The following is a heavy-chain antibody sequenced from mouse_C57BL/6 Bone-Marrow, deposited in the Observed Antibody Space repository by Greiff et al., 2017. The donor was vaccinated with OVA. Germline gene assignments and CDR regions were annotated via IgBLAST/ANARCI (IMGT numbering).Heavy chain of an antibody. D-gene: IGHD1-1*01. J-gene: IGHJ2*01. V-gene: IGHV5-9-1*02. CDR3: TRDALYYYGSSFYFDY. Sequence: EVKVEESGEGLVKPGGSLKLSCAASGFTFSSYAMSWVRQTPEKRLEWVAYISSGGDYIYYADTVKGRFTISRDNARNTLYLQMSSLKSEDTAMYYCTRDALYYYGSSFYFDYWGQGTTLTVSS. CDR2: ISSGGDYI. CDR1: GFTFSSYA.